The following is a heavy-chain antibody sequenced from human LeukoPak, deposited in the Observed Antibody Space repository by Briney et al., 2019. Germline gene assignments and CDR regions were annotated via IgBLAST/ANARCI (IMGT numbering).Heavy chain of an antibody. V-gene: IGHV1-2*02. CDR3: ARSGGSRGTVAPPGDF. Sequence: ASVKVSCKASGYTFTGYYMHWVRQAPGQGLEWMGWINPNSGGTNYAQKFHGRVTMTRDTSISTAYMELSSPKSEDMAVDYGARSGGSRGTVAPPGDFWGQGTLVTVSS. D-gene: IGHD4-23*01. CDR1: GYTFTGYY. CDR2: INPNSGGT. J-gene: IGHJ4*02.